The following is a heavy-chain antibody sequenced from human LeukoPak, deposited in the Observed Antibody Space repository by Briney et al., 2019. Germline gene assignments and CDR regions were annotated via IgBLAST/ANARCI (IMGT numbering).Heavy chain of an antibody. D-gene: IGHD3-10*01. CDR3: ARDYYFGSGSYYYYYGMDV. J-gene: IGHJ6*02. CDR2: IKQEGSEN. CDR1: GFTFSTYW. Sequence: PGGSLRLSCAASGFTFSTYWMSWVRQAPGKGLEWVANIKQEGSENYYVDSVKGRFTISRDNAKNSLYLQMNTLRPEDTAVYYCARDYYFGSGSYYYYYGMDVWGQGTTVTVSS. V-gene: IGHV3-7*01.